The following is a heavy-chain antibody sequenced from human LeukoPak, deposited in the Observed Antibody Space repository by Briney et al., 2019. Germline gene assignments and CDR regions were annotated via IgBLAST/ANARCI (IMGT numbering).Heavy chain of an antibody. V-gene: IGHV4-59*01. J-gene: IGHJ5*02. Sequence: SETLSLTCTVSGGSISSYYWSWIRQPPGKGLEWIGYIYYSGSTNYNPSLKSRVTISVDTSKNQFSLKLSSVTAADTAVYYCARGITIFGVVIIGFDPWGQGTLVTVSS. CDR1: GGSISSYY. CDR2: IYYSGST. CDR3: ARGITIFGVVIIGFDP. D-gene: IGHD3-3*01.